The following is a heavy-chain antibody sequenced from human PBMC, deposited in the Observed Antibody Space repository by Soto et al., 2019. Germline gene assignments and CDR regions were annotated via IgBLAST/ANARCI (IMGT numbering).Heavy chain of an antibody. V-gene: IGHV3-23*01. CDR3: AREGGSIGGWFGRKFDS. J-gene: IGHJ4*02. CDR2: ISSGGTTT. D-gene: IGHD6-19*01. CDR1: GFSFSTHA. Sequence: GGSLRLSCTVSGFSFSTHAMSWVRQAPGKGLEWVSSISSGGTTTFYAASVEGRFTITRDKSKNTLYLQMNSLRAADTAVYYCAREGGSIGGWFGRKFDSWGQGAQVTVSS.